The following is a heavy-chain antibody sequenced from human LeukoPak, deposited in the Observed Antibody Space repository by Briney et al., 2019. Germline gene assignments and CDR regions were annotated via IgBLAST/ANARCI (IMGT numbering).Heavy chain of an antibody. CDR1: GYTFTSYG. Sequence: GASVKVSYKASGYTFTSYGISWVRQAPGQGLEWMGWISAYNGNTNYAQKLQGRITMTTDTSTSTAYMELRSLRSDDTAVYYCARDLGIAVAGRYFDYWGQGTLVTVSS. CDR2: ISAYNGNT. CDR3: ARDLGIAVAGRYFDY. D-gene: IGHD6-19*01. J-gene: IGHJ4*02. V-gene: IGHV1-18*04.